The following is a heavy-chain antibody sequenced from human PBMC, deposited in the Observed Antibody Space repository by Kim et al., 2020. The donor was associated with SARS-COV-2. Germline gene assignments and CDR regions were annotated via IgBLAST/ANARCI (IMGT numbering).Heavy chain of an antibody. D-gene: IGHD6-13*01. CDR3: ARVETGYSSSWLTGLVGAEDHYYFDY. Sequence: SETLSLTCTVSGGSISSYYWSWIRQPPGKGLEWIGYIYYSGSTNYNPSLKSRVTISVDTSKNQFSLKLSSVTAADTAVYYCARVETGYSSSWLTGLVGAEDHYYFDYWGQGTLVTVSS. CDR2: IYYSGST. V-gene: IGHV4-59*01. CDR1: GGSISSYY. J-gene: IGHJ4*02.